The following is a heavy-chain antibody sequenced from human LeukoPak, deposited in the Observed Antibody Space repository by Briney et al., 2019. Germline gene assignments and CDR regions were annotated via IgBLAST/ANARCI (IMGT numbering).Heavy chain of an antibody. Sequence: ASVKVSCKASGYTFTSYGISWVRQAPGQGLEWMGWISAYNGNTNYAQKLQGRVTMTTDTSTSTAYMELRSLRSDVTAVYYCARDPDLGYCSGGSCRLDFDYWGQGTLVTVSS. D-gene: IGHD2-15*01. V-gene: IGHV1-18*01. CDR1: GYTFTSYG. CDR3: ARDPDLGYCSGGSCRLDFDY. CDR2: ISAYNGNT. J-gene: IGHJ4*02.